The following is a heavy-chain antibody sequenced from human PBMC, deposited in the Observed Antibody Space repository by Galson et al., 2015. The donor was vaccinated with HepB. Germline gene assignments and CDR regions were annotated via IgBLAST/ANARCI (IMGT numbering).Heavy chain of an antibody. Sequence: SLRLSCAASGFTFSIYPMTWVRQAPGKGLEWVSTLTGSGGSTYYADSVKGRFTISRDNSKDTLYLQMSSLRAEDTAIYYCAKAQHSIVVVPAAVDYWGQGTLVTVSS. V-gene: IGHV3-23*01. CDR1: GFTFSIYP. CDR2: LTGSGGST. D-gene: IGHD2-2*01. CDR3: AKAQHSIVVVPAAVDY. J-gene: IGHJ4*02.